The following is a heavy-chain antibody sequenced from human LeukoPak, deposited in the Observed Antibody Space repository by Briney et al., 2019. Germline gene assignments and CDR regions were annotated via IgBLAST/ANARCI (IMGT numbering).Heavy chain of an antibody. CDR3: XXXXXXXELVPSHFDF. Sequence: PGGSLRLSCAASGFTFSSYSMNWVRQAPGKGLEWVSSISSSSSYIYYADSVKGRFTISRDNAKNSLYLQMNSLRAEDTAVYYCXXXXXXXELVPSHFDFWGQGTLVTVSS. V-gene: IGHV3-21*01. J-gene: IGHJ4*02. CDR2: ISSSSSYI. D-gene: IGHD2-2*01. CDR1: GFTFSSYS.